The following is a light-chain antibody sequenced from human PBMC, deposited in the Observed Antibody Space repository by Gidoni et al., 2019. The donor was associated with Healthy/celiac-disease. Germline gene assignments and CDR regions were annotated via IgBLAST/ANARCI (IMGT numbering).Light chain of an antibody. J-gene: IGKJ5*01. CDR2: AAS. CDR3: QQLNTHPLT. Sequence: DIQLTQSPSFLSASVGDRVIITCRASQDVSSYLAWYQQRPGKAPKLLIYAASTLQSGVPSRFSGSGSGTEFTLTISSLQPEDFATYYCQQLNTHPLTFGQGTRLKIK. V-gene: IGKV1-9*01. CDR1: QDVSSY.